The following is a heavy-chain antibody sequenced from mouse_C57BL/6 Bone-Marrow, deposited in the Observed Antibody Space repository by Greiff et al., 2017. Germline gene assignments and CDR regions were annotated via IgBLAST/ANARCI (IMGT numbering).Heavy chain of an antibody. CDR3: ATLLLLRYDY. CDR1: GYTFTSYW. V-gene: IGHV1-64*01. Sequence: QVQLKQPGAELVKPGASVKLSCKASGYTFTSYWMHWVKQRPGHGLEWIGMIHPNSGSTNYNEKFKSKATLTVDKSSSTAYMQLSSLTSEDSAVYYCATLLLLRYDYWGQGTTLTVSS. D-gene: IGHD1-1*01. J-gene: IGHJ2*01. CDR2: IHPNSGST.